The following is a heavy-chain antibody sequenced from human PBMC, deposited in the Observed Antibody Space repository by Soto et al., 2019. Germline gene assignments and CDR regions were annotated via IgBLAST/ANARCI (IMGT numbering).Heavy chain of an antibody. Sequence: EVQLVESGGGLVKPGGSLRLSCAASGFTFSSCRMNWVRQVPGKGLEWVSSISSSSSYIYYADSVKGRFTISRDNAKNSLYLQMNSLRAEDTAVYYCARSIPDYYYYGMDVWGQGTTVTVSS. CDR3: ARSIPDYYYYGMDV. D-gene: IGHD2-21*01. J-gene: IGHJ6*02. CDR2: ISSSSSYI. V-gene: IGHV3-21*01. CDR1: GFTFSSCR.